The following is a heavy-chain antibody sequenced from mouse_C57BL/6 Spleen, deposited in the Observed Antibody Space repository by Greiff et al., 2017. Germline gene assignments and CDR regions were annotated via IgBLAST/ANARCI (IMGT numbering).Heavy chain of an antibody. V-gene: IGHV1-19*01. CDR2: INPYNGGT. Sequence: EVQLKQSGPVLVKPGASVKMSCKASGYTFTDYYMNWVKQSHGKSLEWIGVINPYNGGTSYNQKFKGKATLTVDKSSSTAYMELNSLTSEDSAVYYCAREGGTVPFDYWGQGTTLTVSS. CDR3: AREGGTVPFDY. CDR1: GYTFTDYY. D-gene: IGHD1-1*01. J-gene: IGHJ2*01.